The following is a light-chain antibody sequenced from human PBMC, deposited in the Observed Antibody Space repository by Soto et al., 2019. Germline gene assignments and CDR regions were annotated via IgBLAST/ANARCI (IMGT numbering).Light chain of an antibody. Sequence: SYELTQPPSVSVSPEQTASITCSGDKLGDKYAYWYQQKPGQSPVLVIYQDNKRPSGIPERFSGSNSGNTATLTISGTQAMDEADYYCQAWDSSTGDVFGTGTKLTVL. CDR1: KLGDKY. V-gene: IGLV3-1*01. CDR2: QDN. J-gene: IGLJ1*01. CDR3: QAWDSSTGDV.